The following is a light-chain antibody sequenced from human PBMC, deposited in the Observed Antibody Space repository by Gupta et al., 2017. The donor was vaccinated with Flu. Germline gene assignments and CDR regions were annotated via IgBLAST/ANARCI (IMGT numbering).Light chain of an antibody. CDR1: SSDVGGYNS. CDR2: EVS. V-gene: IGLV2-14*01. J-gene: IGLJ2*01. Sequence: QSALTQPASVSGSPGQSLTISCTGTSSDVGGYNSVSWYQQHPGKAPKLMIYEVSNRPSGVSNRFSGSKSGNTASLTIAGLQAEDEADYYCSSYTSSSTRVVFGGGTKLTVL. CDR3: SSYTSSSTRVV.